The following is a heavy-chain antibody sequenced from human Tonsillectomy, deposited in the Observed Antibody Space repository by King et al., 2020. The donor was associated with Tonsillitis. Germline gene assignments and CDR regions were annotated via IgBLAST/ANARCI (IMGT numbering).Heavy chain of an antibody. CDR1: GGSISSSNW. J-gene: IGHJ3*02. V-gene: IGHV4-4*02. D-gene: IGHD3-22*01. Sequence: QLQESGPGLVKPSGTLSLTCAVSGGSISSSNWWRWVRQPPGKGLEWIGEIYHTGRTNYNPSLKSRVAISVDNSQNQFSLELTSVTAADTAVYYCARSPNYYDSSGYSWAFDMWGQGTMVTVSS. CDR3: ARSPNYYDSSGYSWAFDM. CDR2: IYHTGRT.